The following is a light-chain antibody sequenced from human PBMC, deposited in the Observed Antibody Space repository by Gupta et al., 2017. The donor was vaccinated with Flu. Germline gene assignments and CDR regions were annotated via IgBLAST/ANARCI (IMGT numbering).Light chain of an antibody. CDR3: CSYAGSDNVFV. Sequence: QSALPQPASVSGSPGQSVTPSCTGPTSDIGTYSLVSWYQQHPGKAPRLIIYDVWKRPSGISNRFSGSRSGSTASLTISGLQPEDECYYYCCSYAGSDNVFVFGAGTEVTVL. J-gene: IGLJ1*01. CDR2: DVW. V-gene: IGLV2-23*02. CDR1: TSDIGTYSL.